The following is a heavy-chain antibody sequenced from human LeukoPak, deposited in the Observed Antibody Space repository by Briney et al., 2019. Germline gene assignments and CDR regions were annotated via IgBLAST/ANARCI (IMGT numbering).Heavy chain of an antibody. CDR1: GFTFTSSA. CDR3: ARVPGPYTTSRFDY. Sequence: TSVKVSCKASGFTFTSSAVQWVRQARGQRLEWIGGIVVGSGNTNYAQKFQERLTITRDMPTSTAYMELSSLRSEDTAVYYCARVPGPYTTSRFDYWGQGTLVTVSS. J-gene: IGHJ4*02. D-gene: IGHD6-13*01. V-gene: IGHV1-58*01. CDR2: IVVGSGNT.